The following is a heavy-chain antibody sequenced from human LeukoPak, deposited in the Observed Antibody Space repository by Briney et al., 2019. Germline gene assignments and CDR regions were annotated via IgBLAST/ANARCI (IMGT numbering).Heavy chain of an antibody. CDR1: GGSISSGDYY. D-gene: IGHD2-15*01. J-gene: IGHJ6*02. CDR3: AREASNLYCSGGSCYLYYYGMDV. CDR2: IYYSGST. V-gene: IGHV4-30-4*08. Sequence: SETLSLTCTVSGGSISSGDYYWSWIRQPPGKGLEWIGYIYYSGSTYYNPSLKSRVTISVDTSKNQFSLKLSSVTAADTAVYYCAREASNLYCSGGSCYLYYYGMDVWGQGTTVTVSS.